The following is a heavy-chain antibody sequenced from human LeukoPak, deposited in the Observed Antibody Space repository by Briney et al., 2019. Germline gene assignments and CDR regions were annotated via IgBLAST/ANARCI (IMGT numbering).Heavy chain of an antibody. Sequence: GGSLRLSCAASGFTFSSYAMSWVRQAPGKGLEWVSAISGSGGSTYYADSVRGRFTISRDNSKNTLYLQMNSLRAEDTAVYYCAKDPPKYYDILTGNPWGQGTLVTVSS. D-gene: IGHD3-9*01. CDR1: GFTFSSYA. J-gene: IGHJ5*02. CDR2: ISGSGGST. CDR3: AKDPPKYYDILTGNP. V-gene: IGHV3-23*01.